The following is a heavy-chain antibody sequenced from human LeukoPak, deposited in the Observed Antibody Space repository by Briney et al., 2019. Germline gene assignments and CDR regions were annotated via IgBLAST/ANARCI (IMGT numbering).Heavy chain of an antibody. CDR3: ARAGYCSSTSCSPFDY. Sequence: SETLSLTCTVSGGSISSYYWSWIRQPPGKGLEWIGNIYYNGSTNYNPSLKSRVTISVDTSKNQFSLKLSSVTAADTAVYYCARAGYCSSTSCSPFDYWGQGTLVTVSS. V-gene: IGHV4-59*01. CDR2: IYYNGST. CDR1: GGSISSYY. D-gene: IGHD2-2*01. J-gene: IGHJ4*02.